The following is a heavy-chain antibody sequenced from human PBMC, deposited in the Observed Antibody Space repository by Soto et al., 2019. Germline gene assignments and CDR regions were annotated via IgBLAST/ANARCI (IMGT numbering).Heavy chain of an antibody. V-gene: IGHV3-33*01. CDR3: ARGSSGGFDILTGYYWGLFDY. Sequence: LRLSCAASGFTFSSYGMHWVRQAPGKGLEWVAVIWYDGSNKYYADSVKGRFTISRDNSKNTLYLQMNSLRAEDTAVYYCARGSSGGFDILTGYYWGLFDYWGQGTLVTVSS. J-gene: IGHJ4*02. CDR1: GFTFSSYG. D-gene: IGHD3-9*01. CDR2: IWYDGSNK.